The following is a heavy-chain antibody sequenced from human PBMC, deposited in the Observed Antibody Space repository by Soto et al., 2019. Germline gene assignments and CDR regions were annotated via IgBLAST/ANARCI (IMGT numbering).Heavy chain of an antibody. CDR3: TSGAAF. V-gene: IGHV3-74*01. J-gene: IGHJ4*02. D-gene: IGHD6-25*01. CDR2: ISSDGRST. CDR1: GFTLSTGW. Sequence: VQLVESGGGLVQPGGSLRISCAAPGFTLSTGWMHWVRQTPGKGLLWVSRISSDGRSTNYADSVGGRFTVSWDNARNTLYLQMSSLRVEDTAVYYCTSGAAFRGQGILVTVSS.